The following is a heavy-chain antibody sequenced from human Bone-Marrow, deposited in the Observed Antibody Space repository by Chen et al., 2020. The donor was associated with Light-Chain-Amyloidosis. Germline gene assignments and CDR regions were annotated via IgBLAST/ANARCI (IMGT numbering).Heavy chain of an antibody. Sequence: EVQLVESGGDLVQPGGSLRLSCAASVFSFSDNYMDWVRQAPGKGLEWVARIRDKGNRHPTEYAASVKGRFTISRDDSKNSVYLQMNSLSTEDTAVYYCVKDRDGLGEDWGQGTLVTVSS. CDR1: VFSFSDNY. CDR2: IRDKGNRHPT. CDR3: VKDRDGLGED. J-gene: IGHJ4*02. D-gene: IGHD3-16*01. V-gene: IGHV3-72*01.